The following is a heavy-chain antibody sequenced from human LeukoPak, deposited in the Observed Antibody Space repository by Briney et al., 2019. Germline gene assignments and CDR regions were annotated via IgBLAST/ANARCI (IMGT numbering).Heavy chain of an antibody. J-gene: IGHJ4*02. V-gene: IGHV1-3*01. D-gene: IGHD2-2*01. CDR3: ARAFVVVPAAMPY. CDR2: INAGNGNT. Sequence: ASVKVCCKASGYTFTSYGMHWVSQAPGQRLEWMGWINAGNGNTKYSQKFQGRVTITRDTSASTAYMELSSLRSEDTAVYYCARAFVVVPAAMPYWGQGTLVTVPS. CDR1: GYTFTSYG.